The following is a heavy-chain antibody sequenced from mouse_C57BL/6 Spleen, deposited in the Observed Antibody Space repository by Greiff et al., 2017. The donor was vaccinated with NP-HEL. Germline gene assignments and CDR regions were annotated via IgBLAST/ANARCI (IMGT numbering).Heavy chain of an antibody. CDR2: INPNNGGT. CDR1: GYTFTDYY. CDR3: ANYDGYSFAY. J-gene: IGHJ3*01. V-gene: IGHV1-26*01. D-gene: IGHD2-3*01. Sequence: VQLQQSGPELVKPGASVKISCKASGYTFTDYYMNWVKQSHGKSLEWIGDINPNNGGTSYNQKFKGKATLTVDKSSSTAYMELRSLTSEDSVVYYCANYDGYSFAYWGQGTLVTVSA.